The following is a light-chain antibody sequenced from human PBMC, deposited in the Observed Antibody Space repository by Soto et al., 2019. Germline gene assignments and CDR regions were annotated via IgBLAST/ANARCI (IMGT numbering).Light chain of an antibody. CDR1: QSISTY. V-gene: IGKV1-33*01. CDR2: DAS. CDR3: QQYDNLLLIN. Sequence: DIQLTHSPAPLSASVVDRVAITCLASQSISTYLNWYQQKPGKAPKLLIYDASNLETGVPSRFSGSGSGTDCTFTISSLQPEDIATYYCQQYDNLLLINFGQGTRLEIK. J-gene: IGKJ5*01.